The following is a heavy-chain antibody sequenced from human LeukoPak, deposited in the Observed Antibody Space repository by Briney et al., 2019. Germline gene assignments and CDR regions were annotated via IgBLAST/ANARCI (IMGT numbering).Heavy chain of an antibody. CDR1: GFTFSSYS. Sequence: GGSLRLSCAASGFTFSSYSMNWVRQAPGKGLEWVSSISSSSSYIYYADSVKGRFTISRDNSKNTLYLQMNSLRAEDTAVYYCARVYGSGSTPDYWGQGTLVTVSS. CDR3: ARVYGSGSTPDY. V-gene: IGHV3-21*01. D-gene: IGHD3-10*01. CDR2: ISSSSSYI. J-gene: IGHJ4*02.